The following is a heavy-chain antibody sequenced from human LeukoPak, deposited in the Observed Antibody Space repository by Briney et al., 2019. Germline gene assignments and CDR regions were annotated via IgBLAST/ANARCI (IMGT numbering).Heavy chain of an antibody. D-gene: IGHD4-17*01. V-gene: IGHV4-39*01. CDR1: GGSNSITSHY. CDR3: STPVYGDYKQFDY. Sequence: SETLSLTRTVSGGSNSITSHYWGWIRQPPGKGLEWIGSIYYSGSTYYNPSLKSRVTISVDTSKNQFSLKLSSVTAADTAVYYCSTPVYGDYKQFDYWGQGTLVTVSS. J-gene: IGHJ4*02. CDR2: IYYSGST.